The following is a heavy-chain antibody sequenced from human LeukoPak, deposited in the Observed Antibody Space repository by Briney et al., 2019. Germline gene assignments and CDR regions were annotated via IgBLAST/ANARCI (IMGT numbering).Heavy chain of an antibody. V-gene: IGHV3-7*01. Sequence: GGALRLSCAASGFTFSSYWMTWVRQAPGKGLEWVANIKQDGSDKYYVDSVKGRFTISRDNAKNSLYQQMNSLRAEDTAVYYCARGIQTGVDWFDPWGQGTLVTVSS. CDR3: ARGIQTGVDWFDP. CDR1: GFTFSSYW. J-gene: IGHJ5*02. D-gene: IGHD1-14*01. CDR2: IKQDGSDK.